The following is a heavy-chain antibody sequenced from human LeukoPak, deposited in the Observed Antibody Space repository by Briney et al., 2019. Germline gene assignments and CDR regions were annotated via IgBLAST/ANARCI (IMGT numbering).Heavy chain of an antibody. CDR3: ARRNDFDI. J-gene: IGHJ3*02. CDR1: GGSITGYH. CDR2: IYSSETT. Sequence: SETLSLTCTVSGGSITGYHWSWIRQPPGKGLEWIGYIYSSETTEYKPSLKSRVTISADTSKSKFSLKLTSVTAADTAIYYCARRNDFDIWGQGTMVTVSS. V-gene: IGHV4-4*08.